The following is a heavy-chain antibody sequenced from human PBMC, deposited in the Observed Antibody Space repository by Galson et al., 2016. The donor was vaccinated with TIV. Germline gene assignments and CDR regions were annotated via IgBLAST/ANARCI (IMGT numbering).Heavy chain of an antibody. CDR2: ISYDGCND. J-gene: IGHJ4*02. CDR3: VRDESSGLIDS. V-gene: IGHV3-30*04. Sequence: SLRLSCAASGFIFSDYSMHWVRQAPGKGLEWVALISYDGCNDFYADSVKGRFTISKDNSKNTLDLQMNSLRAEDTAVYYCVRDESSGLIDSWGQGTLVSVS. D-gene: IGHD6-19*01. CDR1: GFIFSDYS.